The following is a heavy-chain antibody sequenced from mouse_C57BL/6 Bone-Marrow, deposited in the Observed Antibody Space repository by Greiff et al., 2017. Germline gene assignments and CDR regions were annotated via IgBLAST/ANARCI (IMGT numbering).Heavy chain of an antibody. CDR1: GFNIQDYY. V-gene: IGHV14-2*01. J-gene: IGHJ2*01. D-gene: IGHD1-1*01. Sequence: EVQLHQSGAELVKPGASVKLSCTASGFNIQDYYMHWVKQRTEQGLEWIGRIDPEDGETTYAPKFQGKAPIPADPSSNTAYLQLSRLTSENAAVYCCARDVLLFDYWGQGTTLTVSS. CDR3: ARDVLLFDY. CDR2: IDPEDGET.